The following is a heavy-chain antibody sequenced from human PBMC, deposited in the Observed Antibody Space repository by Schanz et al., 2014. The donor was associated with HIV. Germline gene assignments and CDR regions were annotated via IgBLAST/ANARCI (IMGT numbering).Heavy chain of an antibody. CDR2: ISISGETT. V-gene: IGHV3-23*01. CDR3: AKLILGLAGVDY. Sequence: EVQLLESGGGLVQPGGSLRLSCGASGFIFSSYGMSWVRQAPRKGLEWVSGISISGETTYYADSVKGRFTISRDNSKNTVYLQMNSLRSEDTAVYYCAKLILGLAGVDYWGQGTLVTVSS. CDR1: GFIFSSYG. D-gene: IGHD6-19*01. J-gene: IGHJ4*02.